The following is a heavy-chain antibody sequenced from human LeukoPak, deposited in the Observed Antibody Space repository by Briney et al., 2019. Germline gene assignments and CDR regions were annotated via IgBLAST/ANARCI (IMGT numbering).Heavy chain of an antibody. CDR3: ARVGCSSTSCYRVYYFDY. D-gene: IGHD2-2*01. V-gene: IGHV3-74*01. CDR1: GFTFSSYW. Sequence: GGSLRLSCAASGFTFSSYWMHWVRQAPGKGLVWVSRINSDGSSTSYADSVRGRFTISRGNAKNTLYLQMNSLRAEDTAVYYCARVGCSSTSCYRVYYFDYWGQGTLVTVSS. CDR2: INSDGSST. J-gene: IGHJ4*02.